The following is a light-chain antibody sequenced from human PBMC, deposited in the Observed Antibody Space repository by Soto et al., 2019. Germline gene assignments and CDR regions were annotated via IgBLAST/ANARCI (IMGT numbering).Light chain of an antibody. V-gene: IGKV3-11*01. CDR1: QSVGSY. CDR2: DVS. CDR3: QQRSNWPMT. Sequence: EIVLTQSPATLSLSPGERATLSCRASQSVGSYLVWYQEKPGQAPRLLIHDVSNRDTGIPARFSGSGSGTEITLTISSLEPEDFAVYYCQQRSNWPMTFGPGTKVEIK. J-gene: IGKJ3*01.